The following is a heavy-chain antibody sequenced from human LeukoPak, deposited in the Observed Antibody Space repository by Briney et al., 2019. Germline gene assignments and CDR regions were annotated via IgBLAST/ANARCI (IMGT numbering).Heavy chain of an antibody. J-gene: IGHJ6*03. CDR2: IYYSGST. CDR1: GGSISSSSYY. V-gene: IGHV4-39*01. CDR3: ARLPDYHYYYMDV. Sequence: PSETLSLTCAVSGGSISSSSYYWGWIRQPPGKVLEWIGSIYYSGSTYYNPSLKSRVTMSVDTSKNQFSLKLSSVTAADTAVYYCARLPDYHYYYMDVWGKGTTVTISS. D-gene: IGHD1-14*01.